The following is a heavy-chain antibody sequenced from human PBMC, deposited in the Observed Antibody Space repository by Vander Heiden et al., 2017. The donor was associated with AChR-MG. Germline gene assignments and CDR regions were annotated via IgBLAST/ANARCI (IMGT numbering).Heavy chain of an antibody. CDR3: ARDRRFGFFDI. D-gene: IGHD3-10*01. Sequence: EVHLVEPRGGLVQPGESLILSCAASGFTFSDDWMTWVRQAPGKGLEWVANINQDESRENYLDSVKGRFTISRDNAKNSLYLQMSSLRAEDAAVYYCARDRRFGFFDIWGHGTMVSVSS. J-gene: IGHJ3*02. CDR1: GFTFSDDW. V-gene: IGHV3-7*01. CDR2: INQDESRE.